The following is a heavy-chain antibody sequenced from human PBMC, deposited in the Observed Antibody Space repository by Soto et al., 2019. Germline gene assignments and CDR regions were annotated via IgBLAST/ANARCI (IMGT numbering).Heavy chain of an antibody. CDR1: GYTFFTYD. D-gene: IGHD5-12*01. CDR3: ARHHGPTTSENWFDP. V-gene: IGHV1-18*01. Sequence: SVEVSFKASGYTFFTYDISWVRQAPGQGLEWMGWISTYSGDAKYAQNFQGRVTMTTDTSTTTAYLELRSLRSDDTAVYYCARHHGPTTSENWFDPWGQGTLVTVSS. J-gene: IGHJ5*02. CDR2: ISTYSGDA.